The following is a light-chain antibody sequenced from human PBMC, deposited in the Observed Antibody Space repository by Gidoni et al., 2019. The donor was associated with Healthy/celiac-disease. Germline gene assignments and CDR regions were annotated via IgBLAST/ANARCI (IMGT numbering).Light chain of an antibody. CDR1: SSDVGGYNY. CDR3: SSYAGSNNLV. Sequence: QSALTQPPPASWSPAQSVTIPCTGTSSDVGGYNYVSWYQQHPGKAPKLMIYEVSKRPSRVPDRFSGSKSGNTASLTVSGLQAEDEADYYCSSYAGSNNLVFGGGTKLTVL. CDR2: EVS. V-gene: IGLV2-8*01. J-gene: IGLJ2*01.